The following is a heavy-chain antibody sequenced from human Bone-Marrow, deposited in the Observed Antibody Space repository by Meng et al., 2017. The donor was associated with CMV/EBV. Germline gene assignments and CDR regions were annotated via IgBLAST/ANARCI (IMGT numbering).Heavy chain of an antibody. CDR2: ISWNSGSI. J-gene: IGHJ6*02. CDR3: AKDLAARPHYGMDV. V-gene: IGHV3-9*03. CDR1: GFTFDDYA. Sequence: GGSLRPSCAASGFTFDDYAMHWVRQAPGKGLEWVSGISWNSGSIGYADSVKGRFTISRDNAKNSLYLQMNSLRAEDMALYYCAKDLAARPHYGMDVWGQGTTVTVSS. D-gene: IGHD6-6*01.